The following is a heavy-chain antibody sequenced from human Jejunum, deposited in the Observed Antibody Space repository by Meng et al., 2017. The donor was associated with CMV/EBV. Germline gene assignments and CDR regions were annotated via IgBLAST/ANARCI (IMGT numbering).Heavy chain of an antibody. CDR3: VRDPFQPWAD. D-gene: IGHD1-14*01. CDR1: GFTVSNDF. J-gene: IGHJ1*01. Sequence: EVHLVESGGGLFQPGGSLRLSCAASGFTVSNDFISWVRQAPGKGLEWVSVIYNDENHGTTYYADSVKGRFTVSRDSSKNTVYLQMSSLGAEDTAIYYCVRDPFQPWADWGQGTLVTVAS. V-gene: IGHV3-66*01. CDR2: IYNDENHGTT.